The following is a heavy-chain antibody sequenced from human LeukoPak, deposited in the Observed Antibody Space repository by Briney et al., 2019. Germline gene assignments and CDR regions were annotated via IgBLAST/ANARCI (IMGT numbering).Heavy chain of an antibody. V-gene: IGHV1-2*02. D-gene: IGHD5-24*01. CDR3: ARDGYNSGDSDY. CDR1: GYSFTDYF. Sequence: ASVKVSCKASGYSFTDYFIHWVRQAPGQDLEWMGWINPNSGGTNYAQKFQGRVTMTRDTSISTAYMELTSLTSDDTAVYYCARDGYNSGDSDYWGQGTLVTVSS. CDR2: INPNSGGT. J-gene: IGHJ4*02.